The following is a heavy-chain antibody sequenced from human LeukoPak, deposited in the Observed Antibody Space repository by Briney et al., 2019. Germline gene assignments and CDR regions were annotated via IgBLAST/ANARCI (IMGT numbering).Heavy chain of an antibody. CDR3: ARQKLYFAPPMGFDY. D-gene: IGHD3-9*01. Sequence: SETLSLTRTVSGGSISSSSYYWGWIRQPPGKGLEWIGSIYYSGSTYYNPSLKSRVTISVDTSKNQFSLKLSSVTAADTAVYYCARQKLYFAPPMGFDYWGQGSLVTVSS. CDR2: IYYSGST. J-gene: IGHJ4*02. V-gene: IGHV4-39*07. CDR1: GGSISSSSYY.